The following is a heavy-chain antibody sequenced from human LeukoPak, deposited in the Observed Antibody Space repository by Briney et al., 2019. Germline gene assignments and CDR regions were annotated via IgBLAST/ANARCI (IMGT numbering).Heavy chain of an antibody. V-gene: IGHV3-53*01. D-gene: IGHD3-10*01. Sequence: PGGSLRLSCAASGFTVSSHYMSWVRQAPGKGLEWASVIYSGGNTYYADSVKGRFTISRDNSKNTLYLQMNSLRAEDTAVYYCARAPGDRLFDYWGQGTLVTVSS. CDR3: ARAPGDRLFDY. CDR2: IYSGGNT. CDR1: GFTVSSHY. J-gene: IGHJ4*02.